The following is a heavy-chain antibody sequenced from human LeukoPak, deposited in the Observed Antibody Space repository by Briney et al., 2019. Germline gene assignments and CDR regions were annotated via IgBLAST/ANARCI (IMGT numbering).Heavy chain of an antibody. CDR2: ISSSSSTI. J-gene: IGHJ4*02. V-gene: IGHV3-48*04. CDR3: ARTRRDGYNYGDY. D-gene: IGHD5-24*01. CDR1: GFTFSSYS. Sequence: SGGSLRLSCAASGFTFSSYSMNWVRQAPGKGLEWVSYISSSSSTIFYADSVKGRFTISRDNAKNSLYLQMNSLRAEDTAVYYCARTRRDGYNYGDYWGQGTLVTVFS.